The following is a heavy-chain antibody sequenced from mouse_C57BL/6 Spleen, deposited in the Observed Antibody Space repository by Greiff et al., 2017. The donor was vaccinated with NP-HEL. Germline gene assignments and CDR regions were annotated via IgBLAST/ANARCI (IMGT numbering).Heavy chain of an antibody. V-gene: IGHV1-22*01. CDR2: INPNNGGT. CDR3: ASPTTVVDWYFDV. J-gene: IGHJ1*03. D-gene: IGHD1-1*01. CDR1: GYTFTDYN. Sequence: VQLQQSGPELVKPGASVKMSCKASGYTFTDYNMHWVKQSHGKSLEWIGYINPNNGGTSYNQKFKGKATLTVNKSSSTAYMELRSLTSEDSAVYYCASPTTVVDWYFDVWGTGTTVTVSS.